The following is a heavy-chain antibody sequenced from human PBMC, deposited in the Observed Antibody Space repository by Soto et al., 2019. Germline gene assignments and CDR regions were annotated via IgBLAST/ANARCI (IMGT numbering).Heavy chain of an antibody. V-gene: IGHV1-18*04. CDR3: ARERRAYHYDSSGYYFGY. J-gene: IGHJ4*02. Sequence: ASVKASCKASGYTFTSYGISWVRQAPGQGLEWMGWISAYNGNTNYAQKLQGRVTMTTDTSTSTAYMELGGLRSDDTAVYYCARERRAYHYDSSGYYFGYWGQGTLVTVSS. D-gene: IGHD3-22*01. CDR2: ISAYNGNT. CDR1: GYTFTSYG.